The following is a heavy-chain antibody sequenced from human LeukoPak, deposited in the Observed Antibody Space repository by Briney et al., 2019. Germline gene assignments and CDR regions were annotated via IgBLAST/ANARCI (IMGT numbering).Heavy chain of an antibody. CDR1: GFTFSSYW. CDR2: INSDGNIT. CDR3: ARDDHDYYGPDV. D-gene: IGHD3-10*01. Sequence: GGSLSLSCAASGFTFSSYWMHWVRQAQGKGRVWVSRINSDGNITSYADSVKGRFTISRDNAKNTLYLLMNSLRAEDTAVYYCARDDHDYYGPDVWGQGTTVTVSS. V-gene: IGHV3-74*01. J-gene: IGHJ6*02.